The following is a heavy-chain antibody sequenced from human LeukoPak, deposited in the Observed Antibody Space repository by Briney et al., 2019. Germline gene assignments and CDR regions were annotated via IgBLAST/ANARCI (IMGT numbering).Heavy chain of an antibody. D-gene: IGHD3-22*01. CDR1: GGTFCSYA. J-gene: IGHJ4*02. Sequence: SVKVSCKASGGTFCSYAISWVRQAPGQGLEWMGGIIPIFGTANYAQKFQGRVTITTDESTSTAYMELSSLRSEDTAVYYCARGDHYYDSSGYSTVFDYWGQGTLVTVSS. CDR3: ARGDHYYDSSGYSTVFDY. CDR2: IIPIFGTA. V-gene: IGHV1-69*05.